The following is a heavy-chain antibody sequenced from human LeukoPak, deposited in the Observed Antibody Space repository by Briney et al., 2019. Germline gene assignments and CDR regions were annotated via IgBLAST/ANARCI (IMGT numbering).Heavy chain of an antibody. J-gene: IGHJ4*02. CDR1: GFTFSSYD. Sequence: GGSLRLSCAASGFTFSSYDMNWVRQAPGKGREWVSAINRNGGGTYYANSVKGRFTISRDNAKNTLYIKMGSLREEDRAVYYCARAITARIPSLDLVYWRRGTLVASSS. D-gene: IGHD3-3*01. V-gene: IGHV3-64*01. CDR2: INRNGGGT. CDR3: ARAITARIPSLDLVY.